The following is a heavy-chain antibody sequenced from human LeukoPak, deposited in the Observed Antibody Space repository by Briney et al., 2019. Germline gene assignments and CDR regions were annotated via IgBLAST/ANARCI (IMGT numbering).Heavy chain of an antibody. J-gene: IGHJ5*02. CDR1: GFTFSSYA. Sequence: GGSLRLSCAAPGFTFSSYAMSWVRQAPGKGLEWVSAISGSGGSTYYADSVKGRFTISRDNSKNTLYLQMNSLRAEDTAVYYCAKDPDVLLWFGELLSSFDPWGQGTLVTVSS. CDR2: ISGSGGST. CDR3: AKDPDVLLWFGELLSSFDP. D-gene: IGHD3-10*01. V-gene: IGHV3-23*01.